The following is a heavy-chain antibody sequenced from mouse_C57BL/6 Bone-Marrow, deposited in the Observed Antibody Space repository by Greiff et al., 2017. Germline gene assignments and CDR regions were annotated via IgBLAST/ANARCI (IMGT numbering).Heavy chain of an antibody. CDR1: GFTFNDDY. Sequence: EVQLQQSGAELVRPGASVKLSCTASGFTFNDDYIHWVKQRPEQGLEWIGWIDPEIGDTEYASKFQGKATITSDTSSNTAYLQLSSLTSEDTAVYYCSSWDGNYFDFWGQGTPLTVAA. CDR3: SSWDGNYFDF. CDR2: IDPEIGDT. V-gene: IGHV14-4*01. D-gene: IGHD2-1*01. J-gene: IGHJ2*01.